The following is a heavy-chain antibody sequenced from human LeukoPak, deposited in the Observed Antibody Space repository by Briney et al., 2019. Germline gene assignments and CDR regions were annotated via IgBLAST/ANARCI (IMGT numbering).Heavy chain of an antibody. CDR3: ARGGHSSFDY. Sequence: GGSLRLSCAASGFTFSNFWLHWVRQAPGKGLEWVSRITSDGSNINYADSVQGRFTISRDNAKNTLYLQMNSLGAEDTAVYYCARGGHSSFDYWGRGALVTVSS. CDR2: ITSDGSNI. CDR1: GFTFSNFW. J-gene: IGHJ4*02. D-gene: IGHD3-16*01. V-gene: IGHV3-74*01.